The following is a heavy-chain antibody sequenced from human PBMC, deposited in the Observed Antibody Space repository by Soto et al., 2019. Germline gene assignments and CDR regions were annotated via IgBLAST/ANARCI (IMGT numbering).Heavy chain of an antibody. CDR2: IWYDGSNK. J-gene: IGHJ4*02. D-gene: IGHD3-22*01. CDR3: ARGDTMIVGCFDD. V-gene: IGHV3-33*01. CDR1: GFTFSSYG. Sequence: PGGSLRLSCAASGFTFSSYGMHWVRQAPGKGLEWVAVIWYDGSNKYYADSVKGRFTTSRDNSKNTLYLQMNSLRAEDTAVDYCARGDTMIVGCFDDWGQGTLVTVSS.